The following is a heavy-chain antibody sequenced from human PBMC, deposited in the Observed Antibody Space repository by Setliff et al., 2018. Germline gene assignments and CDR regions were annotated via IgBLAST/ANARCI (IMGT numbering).Heavy chain of an antibody. D-gene: IGHD2-2*01. CDR3: ARGGCSATSCLDY. Sequence: PGGSLSLSCAASGFTFRNYYMHWVRQVPGKGLMWVSYIKSDGSHTAYADSVKGRCTISRDNATNTLYLQMNSLEAEDTAVYYCARGGCSATSCLDYWGQGILVTVSS. V-gene: IGHV3-74*01. J-gene: IGHJ4*02. CDR2: IKSDGSHT. CDR1: GFTFRNYY.